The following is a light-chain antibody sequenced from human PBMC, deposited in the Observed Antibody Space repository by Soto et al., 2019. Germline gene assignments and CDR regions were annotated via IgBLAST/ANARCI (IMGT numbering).Light chain of an antibody. J-gene: IGKJ1*01. CDR1: QSISSY. Sequence: DIQMTQSPSSLSASVGDRVTITCRASQSISSYLNWYQQKPGKAAKLLIYAASSLQSGVPSRFSGSGSGTDFTLTISCLQPEDFATYYCQQSYSTPRTFGQGTKVEIK. CDR2: AAS. CDR3: QQSYSTPRT. V-gene: IGKV1-39*01.